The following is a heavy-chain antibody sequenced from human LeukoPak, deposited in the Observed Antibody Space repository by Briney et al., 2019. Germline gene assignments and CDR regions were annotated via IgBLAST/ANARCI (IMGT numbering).Heavy chain of an antibody. CDR1: GFTFSSYS. Sequence: PGGSLRLSCAASGFTFSSYSMNWVRQAPGKGLEWVSSISSSSSYIYYADSVKGRFTISRDNAKNSLHLQMNSLRAEDTAVYYCASGPKFLEDYWGQGTLVTVSS. CDR2: ISSSSSYI. J-gene: IGHJ4*02. CDR3: ASGPKFLEDY. D-gene: IGHD3-3*01. V-gene: IGHV3-21*01.